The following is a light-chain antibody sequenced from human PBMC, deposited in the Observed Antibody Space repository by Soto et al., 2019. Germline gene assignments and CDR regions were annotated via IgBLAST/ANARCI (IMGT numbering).Light chain of an antibody. V-gene: IGKV2-28*01. J-gene: IGKJ5*01. CDR3: MQAVQTPIT. CDR1: QALLRSNGYNY. Sequence: DIVMPQSPLSLTVTPGEPASISCRSSQALLRSNGYNYFNWYLQRPGQSPHLLIYGGSNVAPGVPDRFSGSGSGTDFTLKISRVEADDVGVYYCMQAVQTPITFGQGTRLEIK. CDR2: GGS.